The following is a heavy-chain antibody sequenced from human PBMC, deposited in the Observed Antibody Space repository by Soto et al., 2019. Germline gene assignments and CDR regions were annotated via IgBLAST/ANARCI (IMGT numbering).Heavy chain of an antibody. V-gene: IGHV3-23*01. D-gene: IGHD6-13*01. CDR1: GFNFSRHG. J-gene: IGHJ4*02. CDR3: AKVDVSTAGSFDD. CDR2: INPSGDST. Sequence: PGGSLRLSCVTSGFNFSRHGLSWVRQAPGKGLEWVSTINPSGDSTFYADSVKGRFTISRDNSKNTVYLQMNSLSVGDTAVYLCAKVDVSTAGSFDDWGQGALV.